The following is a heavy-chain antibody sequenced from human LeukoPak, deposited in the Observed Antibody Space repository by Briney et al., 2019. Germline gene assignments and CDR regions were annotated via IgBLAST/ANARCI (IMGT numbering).Heavy chain of an antibody. Sequence: GGSLRLSCTASGFTFSSYSMNWVRQAPGKGLEWVSYITGSSSTIFYADSVKGRFTISRDNVKSSLYLQMNSLRAEDTAVYYCARGRRPVDYWGQGTLVTVSS. CDR2: ITGSSSTI. J-gene: IGHJ4*02. D-gene: IGHD2-2*01. CDR3: ARGRRPVDY. CDR1: GFTFSSYS. V-gene: IGHV3-48*04.